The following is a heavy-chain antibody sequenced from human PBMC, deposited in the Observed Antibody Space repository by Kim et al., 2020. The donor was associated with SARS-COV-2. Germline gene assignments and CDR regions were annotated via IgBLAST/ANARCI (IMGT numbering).Heavy chain of an antibody. D-gene: IGHD5-18*01. Sequence: SETLSLTCTVSGGSISSSSYYWGWIRQPPGKGLEWIGSIYYSGSTYYNPSLKSRVTISVDTSKNQFSLKLSSVTAADTAVYYCARGRGYSYGPYYFDYWG. V-gene: IGHV4-39*01. CDR2: IYYSGST. CDR1: GGSISSSSYY. CDR3: ARGRGYSYGPYYFDY. J-gene: IGHJ4*01.